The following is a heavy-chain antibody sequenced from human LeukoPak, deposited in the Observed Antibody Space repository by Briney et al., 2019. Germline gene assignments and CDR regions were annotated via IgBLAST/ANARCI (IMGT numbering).Heavy chain of an antibody. V-gene: IGHV3-53*01. Sequence: GGSLRLSCSVSGFIFRDFSMSWVRQAPGKGLEWVSVIYSGGSPYYADSVKGRFTISRDNSKNTLYLQMNSLRAEDTAVYYCARVVDHDYSDYYLDYWGQGTLVTVSS. J-gene: IGHJ4*02. CDR1: GFIFRDFS. CDR3: ARVVDHDYSDYYLDY. CDR2: IYSGGSP. D-gene: IGHD4-11*01.